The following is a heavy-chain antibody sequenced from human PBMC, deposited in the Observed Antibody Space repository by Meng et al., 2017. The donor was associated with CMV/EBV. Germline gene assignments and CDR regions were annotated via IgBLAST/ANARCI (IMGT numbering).Heavy chain of an antibody. CDR3: ARPRSRANYYDSSGPAAFDY. CDR1: SYA. V-gene: IGHV1-69*10. D-gene: IGHD3-22*01. CDR2: IIPILGIA. Sequence: SYAISWVRQAPGQGLEWMGGIIPILGIANYAQKFQGRVTITADKSTSTAYMELSSLRSEDTAVYYCARPRSRANYYDSSGPAAFDYWGQGTLVTVSS. J-gene: IGHJ4*02.